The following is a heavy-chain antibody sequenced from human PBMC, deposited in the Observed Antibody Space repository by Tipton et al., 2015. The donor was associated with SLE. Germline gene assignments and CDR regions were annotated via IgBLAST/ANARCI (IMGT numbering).Heavy chain of an antibody. CDR2: VYHTGVT. V-gene: IGHV4-31*03. D-gene: IGHD1-26*01. Sequence: TLSLTCTVSGDSIIIGGYYWTWIRQHPVKGLEWIGYVYHTGVTYYNPSLKSRLTMSVDTSKNQFSLKLTSVTAADTAVYYCARDHGGSYYGWFDPWGQGTLVTVSS. CDR3: ARDHGGSYYGWFDP. CDR1: GDSIIIGGYY. J-gene: IGHJ5*02.